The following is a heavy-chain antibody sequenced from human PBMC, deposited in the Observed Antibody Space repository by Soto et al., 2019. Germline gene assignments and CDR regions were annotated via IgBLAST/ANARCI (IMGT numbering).Heavy chain of an antibody. V-gene: IGHV1-2*04. CDR2: INPNSGGT. CDR1: GYTFTGYY. CDR3: ARDPLRYSTDPHREEFYYYYYGMDV. Sequence: ASVKVSCKASGYTFTGYYMHWVRRAPGQGLEWMGWINPNSGGTNYAQKFQGWVTMTRDTSISTAYMELSRLRSDDTAVYYCARDPLRYSTDPHREEFYYYYYGMDVWGQGTTVTVSS. J-gene: IGHJ6*02. D-gene: IGHD3-9*01.